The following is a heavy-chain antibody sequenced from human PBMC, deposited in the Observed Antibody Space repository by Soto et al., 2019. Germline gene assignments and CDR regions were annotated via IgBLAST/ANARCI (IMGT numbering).Heavy chain of an antibody. D-gene: IGHD6-6*01. J-gene: IGHJ4*02. CDR1: GGSVSSGSYY. Sequence: SSETLSLTCTVSGGSVSSGSYYWSWIRQPPGKGLEWIGYIYYSGSTNYNPSLKSRVTISVDTSKNQFSLKLSSVTAADTAVYYCARVGYSSSSYFDYWGQGTLVTVSS. CDR2: IYYSGST. CDR3: ARVGYSSSSYFDY. V-gene: IGHV4-61*01.